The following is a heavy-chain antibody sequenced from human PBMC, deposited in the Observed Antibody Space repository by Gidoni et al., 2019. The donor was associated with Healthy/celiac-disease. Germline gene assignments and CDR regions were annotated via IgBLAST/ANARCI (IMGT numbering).Heavy chain of an antibody. CDR3: AREQVTIFGVVIMGYYYYGMDV. CDR2: ISSSGSTI. J-gene: IGHJ6*02. Sequence: EVQLVESGGGLVQPGGSLRLSCAASGFTFSSYEMNWVRQAPGKGLEWVSYISSSGSTIYYADSVKGRFTISRDNAKNSLYLQMNSLRAEDTAVYYCAREQVTIFGVVIMGYYYYGMDVWGQGTTVTVSS. CDR1: GFTFSSYE. V-gene: IGHV3-48*03. D-gene: IGHD3-3*01.